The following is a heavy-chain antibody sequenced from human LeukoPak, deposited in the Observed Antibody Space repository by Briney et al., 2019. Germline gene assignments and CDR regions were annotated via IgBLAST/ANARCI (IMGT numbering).Heavy chain of an antibody. J-gene: IGHJ4*02. CDR1: GFTFSSYA. Sequence: GGSLRLSCVASGFTFSSYAMHWVRQTPGKGLEYVSGINSNGGSTHYANSVKGRFTISRDNSKHTLYLQMGSLRAEDTAVYYCARDYYDSGSYGGISFDNWGQGTLVTVSS. D-gene: IGHD3-10*01. CDR2: INSNGGST. V-gene: IGHV3-64*01. CDR3: ARDYYDSGSYGGISFDN.